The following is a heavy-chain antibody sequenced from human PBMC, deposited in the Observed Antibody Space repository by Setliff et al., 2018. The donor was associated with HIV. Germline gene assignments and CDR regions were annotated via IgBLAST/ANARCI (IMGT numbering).Heavy chain of an antibody. D-gene: IGHD3-10*01. J-gene: IGHJ4*02. Sequence: SETLSLTCGVSGYSLTSGYYWGWIRQPPGKGLEWIGYVYYTGTTYSNPSLKGRVSMSVDTSRNQFSLRLNSVTAADTSLYFCARGIRFGDLVPPYFDYWGQGISVTVSS. CDR2: VYYTGTT. V-gene: IGHV4-38-2*01. CDR1: GYSLTSGYY. CDR3: ARGIRFGDLVPPYFDY.